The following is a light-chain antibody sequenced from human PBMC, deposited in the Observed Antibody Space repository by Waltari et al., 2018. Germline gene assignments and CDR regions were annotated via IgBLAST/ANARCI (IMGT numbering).Light chain of an antibody. Sequence: DIVMTQSPDSLAVSLGERVTINCKSSQSVLYSSNNKNYLACYQQKPGQPPKLLIYWASTRESGVPDRFSCSGSGTDFTLTISSLQAEDVAVYYCQQYYSTPPTFGQGTKVEIK. CDR2: WAS. CDR3: QQYYSTPPT. J-gene: IGKJ1*01. V-gene: IGKV4-1*01. CDR1: QSVLYSSNNKNY.